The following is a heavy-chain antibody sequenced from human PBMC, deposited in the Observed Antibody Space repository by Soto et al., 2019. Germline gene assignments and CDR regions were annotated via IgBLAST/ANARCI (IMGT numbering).Heavy chain of an antibody. D-gene: IGHD3-3*01. CDR3: ARKLGVVMQNWSDP. V-gene: IGHV4-39*01. Sequence: SETLSLTCTVSGGSISSSSYYWVWIRQPPGKGLEWIGSIYYSGSTYYNPSLKSRVTISVDTSKNQFSLKLSSVTAADKAVYYCARKLGVVMQNWSDPWGQGTLVTVSS. CDR2: IYYSGST. CDR1: GGSISSSSYY. J-gene: IGHJ5*02.